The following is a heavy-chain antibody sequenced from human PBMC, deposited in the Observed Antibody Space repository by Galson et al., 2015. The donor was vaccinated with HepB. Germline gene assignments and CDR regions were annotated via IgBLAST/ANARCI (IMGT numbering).Heavy chain of an antibody. D-gene: IGHD3-10*01. CDR2: IVVGNGKT. CDR3: AADPKGSGRQYDC. J-gene: IGHJ4*02. Sequence: SVKVSCKASGFTFTSSAVQWVQQARGQRPEWIGWIVVGNGKTNYAQKFQERVTITRDMSTSTAYMDLSSLRSEDTAVYYCAADPKGSGRQYDCWGQGTLVTVSS. V-gene: IGHV1-58*01. CDR1: GFTFTSSA.